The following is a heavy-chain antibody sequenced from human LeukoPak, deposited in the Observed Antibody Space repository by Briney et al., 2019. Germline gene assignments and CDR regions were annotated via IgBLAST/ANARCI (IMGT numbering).Heavy chain of an antibody. CDR3: ARVSVGGFGYFDY. V-gene: IGHV4-59*01. D-gene: IGHD2-15*01. Sequence: SETLSLTCTVSGGSISSYYWSWIRQPPGKGLEWIGYIYYSGSTNYNPSLKSRVTISVDTSKNQFSLKLSPVTAADTAVYYCARVSVGGFGYFDYWGQGTLVTVSS. CDR2: IYYSGST. J-gene: IGHJ4*02. CDR1: GGSISSYY.